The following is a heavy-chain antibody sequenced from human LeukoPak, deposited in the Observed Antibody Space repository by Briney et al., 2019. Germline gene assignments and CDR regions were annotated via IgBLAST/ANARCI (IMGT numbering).Heavy chain of an antibody. D-gene: IGHD4-11*01. CDR3: ARWMATVTTPDY. V-gene: IGHV1-2*02. CDR1: GYTFNGFY. Sequence: ASVKVSYKASGYTFNGFYLHWVRQAPGQGLEWMGWINPNSGGTNYAQKFQGRVTMTRDTSISTAYMELSRLRSDDTDVYYCARWMATVTTPDYWGQGTLVTVSS. J-gene: IGHJ4*02. CDR2: INPNSGGT.